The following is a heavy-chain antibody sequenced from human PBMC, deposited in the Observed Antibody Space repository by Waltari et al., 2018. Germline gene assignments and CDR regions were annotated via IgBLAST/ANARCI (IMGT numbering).Heavy chain of an antibody. Sequence: RSLRLSCAASGFTFSSYGMHWVRQAPGKGLEWVAVIWYDGSNKYYADSVKGRFTISRDNSKNTLYLQMNSLRAEDTAVYYCAISGYYDSSGYGDGAYWGQGTLVTVSS. D-gene: IGHD3-22*01. V-gene: IGHV3-33*01. J-gene: IGHJ4*02. CDR3: AISGYYDSSGYGDGAY. CDR1: GFTFSSYG. CDR2: IWYDGSNK.